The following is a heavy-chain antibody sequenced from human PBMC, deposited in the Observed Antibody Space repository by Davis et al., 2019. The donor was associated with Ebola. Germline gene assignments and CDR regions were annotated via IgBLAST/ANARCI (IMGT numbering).Heavy chain of an antibody. D-gene: IGHD6-19*01. CDR1: GFTFSSYG. CDR3: ARDEGEGSGWGGAMDV. J-gene: IGHJ6*02. V-gene: IGHV3-30*03. CDR2: ISYDGSNK. Sequence: GGSLKISCAASGFTFSSYGMHWVRQAPGKGLEWVAVISYDGSNKYYADSVKGRFTISRDNSKNTLYLQMNSLRAEDTAVYYCARDEGEGSGWGGAMDVWGQGTTVTVSS.